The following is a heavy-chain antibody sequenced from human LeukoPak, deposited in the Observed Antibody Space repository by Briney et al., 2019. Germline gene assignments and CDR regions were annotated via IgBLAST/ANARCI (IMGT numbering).Heavy chain of an antibody. CDR2: INHRGGT. V-gene: IGHV4-34*01. CDR3: ASSYCSSTSCSYFDY. J-gene: IGHJ4*02. Sequence: SETLSLTCAVYGGSLSGYYWSWFRQPPGKRLEWIGEINHRGGTNYNPSLKSRVTISVDTSKNQFSLKLSSVTAADTAVYYCASSYCSSTSCSYFDYWGQGTLVTVSS. CDR1: GGSLSGYY. D-gene: IGHD2-2*01.